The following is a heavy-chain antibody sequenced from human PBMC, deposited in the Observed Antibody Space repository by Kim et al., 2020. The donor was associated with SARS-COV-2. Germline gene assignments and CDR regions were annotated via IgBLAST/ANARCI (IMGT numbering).Heavy chain of an antibody. CDR2: IKQDGSEK. D-gene: IGHD1-1*01. J-gene: IGHJ2*01. V-gene: IGHV3-7*01. CDR1: GFTFSSYW. Sequence: GGSLRLSCAASGFTFSSYWMSWVRQAPGKGLEWVANIKQDGSEKYYVDSVKGRFTISRDNAKNSLYLQMNSLRAEDTAVYYCARPGHRSWNDGWYFDLWGRGTLVTVSS. CDR3: ARPGHRSWNDGWYFDL.